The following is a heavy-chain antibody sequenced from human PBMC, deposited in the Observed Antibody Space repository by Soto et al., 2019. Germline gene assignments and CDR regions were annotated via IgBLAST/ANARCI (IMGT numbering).Heavy chain of an antibody. CDR3: ARGIFGSGTANDY. D-gene: IGHD3-10*01. V-gene: IGHV3-74*01. J-gene: IGHJ4*02. CDR2: INGDGSGT. CDR1: GFTFTGSW. Sequence: EVQLVESGGGLVQPGGSLRLSCAASGFTFTGSWMHWVRQAPVKGLVWVSRINGDGSGTSYADFVKGRFIISRDDAKNTLFLQMNGLRAEDTAVYYCARGIFGSGTANDYWGQGTLVTVSS.